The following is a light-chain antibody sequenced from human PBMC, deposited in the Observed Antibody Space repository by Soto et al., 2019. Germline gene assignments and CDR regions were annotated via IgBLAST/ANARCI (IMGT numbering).Light chain of an antibody. V-gene: IGKV1-5*01. CDR1: QTIRGY. CDR3: QQHNSFSIT. CDR2: DAS. Sequence: HMTQSPSTLSPAVRDRGPITCRPSQTIRGYLAWYHQKPGKGPKLLRHDASSMESGVPSSFSGSGSGTEFTLTINSLQADDFATDYCQQHNSFSITFGQGTRLEI. J-gene: IGKJ5*01.